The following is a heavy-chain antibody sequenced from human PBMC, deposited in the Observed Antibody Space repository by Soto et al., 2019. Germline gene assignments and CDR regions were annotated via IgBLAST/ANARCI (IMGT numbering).Heavy chain of an antibody. CDR1: GYTFTGYY. Sequence: QVQLVPSGAQVKKPGASVKVSCEASGYTFTGYYMHWMRQAPGHGLEWMGWINPNSGGTNYAQKFQGRVTMTRDTSISTAYMELSRLRSDVTAVYYCARSYYSAVAGTPLDYWGQGTLVTVSS. CDR2: INPNSGGT. CDR3: ARSYYSAVAGTPLDY. D-gene: IGHD6-19*01. V-gene: IGHV1-2*02. J-gene: IGHJ4*02.